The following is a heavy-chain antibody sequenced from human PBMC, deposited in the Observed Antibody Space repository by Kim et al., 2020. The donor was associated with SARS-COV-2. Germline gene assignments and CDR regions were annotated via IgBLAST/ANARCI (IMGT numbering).Heavy chain of an antibody. D-gene: IGHD3-10*01. V-gene: IGHV3-9*01. J-gene: IGHJ1*01. CDR1: GFTFDDYS. Sequence: GGSLRLSCAASGFTFDDYSMHWVRQAPGKGLEWVSGISWNSGSIGYADSVKGRFTISRDTDKNSLYLQMNSLRAEDTALYYCAKDKEGYYGEIQHWGHGT. CDR2: ISWNSGSI. CDR3: AKDKEGYYGEIQH.